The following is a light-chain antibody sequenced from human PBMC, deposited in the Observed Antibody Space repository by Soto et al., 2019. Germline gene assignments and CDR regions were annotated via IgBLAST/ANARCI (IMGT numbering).Light chain of an antibody. CDR1: SGSVSTSYY. V-gene: IGLV8-61*01. CDR3: VLYMGSGISKV. Sequence: QTVVTQEPSFSVSPGGTVTLTCGLSSGSVSTSYYPSWYQQTPGQAPRTLIYSTNTRSSGVPDRFSGSILGNKAALTITGAPADDEADYYWVLYMGSGISKVFGTGTKLTVL. J-gene: IGLJ1*01. CDR2: STN.